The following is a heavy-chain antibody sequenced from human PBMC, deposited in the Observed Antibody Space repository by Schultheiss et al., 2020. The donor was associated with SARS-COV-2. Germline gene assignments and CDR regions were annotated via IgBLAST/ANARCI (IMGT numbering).Heavy chain of an antibody. CDR3: AKDTDSSGYFSY. D-gene: IGHD3-22*01. V-gene: IGHV3-53*01. CDR2: IYSGGST. Sequence: GGSLRLSCAASGFTFSDYYMSWIRQAPGKGLEWVSVIYSGGSTYYADSVKGRFTISRDNAKNSLYLQMNSLRAEDTAVYYCAKDTDSSGYFSYWGQGTLVTVSS. J-gene: IGHJ4*02. CDR1: GFTFSDYY.